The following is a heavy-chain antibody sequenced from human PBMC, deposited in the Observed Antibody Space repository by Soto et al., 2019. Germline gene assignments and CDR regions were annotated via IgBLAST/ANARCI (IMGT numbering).Heavy chain of an antibody. V-gene: IGHV1-69*01. CDR1: GGSFSSYA. CDR2: IVPVLGTS. D-gene: IGHD3-16*01. Sequence: QGQLEQSGAEVRKPGSSVKVSCKASGGSFSSYAISWVRQAPGQGLEWMGGIVPVLGTSHSAQKIQGRVTFSTDDSPTTAYMELSSLRSEDTAVYYCARDSPGGGYYYGMDVWGQGTTVTVSS. J-gene: IGHJ6*02. CDR3: ARDSPGGGYYYGMDV.